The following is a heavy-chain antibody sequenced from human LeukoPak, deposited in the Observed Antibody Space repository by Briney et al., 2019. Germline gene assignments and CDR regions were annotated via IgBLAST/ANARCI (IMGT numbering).Heavy chain of an antibody. Sequence: GGSLRLSCAASGFTFSSYSMNWVRQAPGKGLEWVSSISSGSSYIYYADSVKGRFTISRDNGKNSLYLQMNSLRAEDTAVYYCARDGPKYCSNGVCYAPVDPWGQGALVTVSS. D-gene: IGHD2-8*01. CDR2: ISSGSSYI. J-gene: IGHJ5*02. CDR1: GFTFSSYS. V-gene: IGHV3-21*01. CDR3: ARDGPKYCSNGVCYAPVDP.